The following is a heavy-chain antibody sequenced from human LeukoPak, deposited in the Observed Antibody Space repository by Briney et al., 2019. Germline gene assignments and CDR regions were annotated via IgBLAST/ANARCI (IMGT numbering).Heavy chain of an antibody. V-gene: IGHV3-11*04. Sequence: GGSLRLSCAASGFTFSDYYMSWIRQAPGKGLEWVSYISSSGSTIYYADSVKGRFTISRDNAKNSLYLQMNSLRAEDTAVYYCGSGSSWKYCYMDVWGKGTTVTVSS. CDR3: GSGSSWKYCYMDV. CDR2: ISSSGSTI. D-gene: IGHD6-6*01. CDR1: GFTFSDYY. J-gene: IGHJ6*03.